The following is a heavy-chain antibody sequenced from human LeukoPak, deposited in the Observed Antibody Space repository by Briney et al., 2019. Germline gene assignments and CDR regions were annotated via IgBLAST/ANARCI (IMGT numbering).Heavy chain of an antibody. CDR3: ARDSGFSGTQRGEY. CDR1: GFTFSSYA. J-gene: IGHJ4*02. Sequence: QTGGSLRLSCAASGFTFSSYAMHWVRQAPGKGLEWVAVISYDGSNKYYADSVKGRFTISRDNSKNTLYLQMNSLRAEDTAVYYCARDSGFSGTQRGEYWGQGTLVTVSS. V-gene: IGHV3-30*04. CDR2: ISYDGSNK. D-gene: IGHD3/OR15-3a*01.